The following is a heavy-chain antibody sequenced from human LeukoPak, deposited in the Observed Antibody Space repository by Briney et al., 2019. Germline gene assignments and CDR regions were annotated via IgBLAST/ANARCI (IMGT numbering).Heavy chain of an antibody. D-gene: IGHD2-2*01. J-gene: IGHJ6*03. CDR3: ARVGTTNYYFYYMDV. V-gene: IGHV3-48*04. CDR1: GFTFSTYT. Sequence: GGSLRLSCAASGFTFSTYTMNWVRQAPGKGLEWVSYVSSSGGTIYYADSVKGRFTISKDNAKNSLYLQMNSLRAEDTAVYYCARVGTTNYYFYYMDVWGKGTTVTVSS. CDR2: VSSSGGTI.